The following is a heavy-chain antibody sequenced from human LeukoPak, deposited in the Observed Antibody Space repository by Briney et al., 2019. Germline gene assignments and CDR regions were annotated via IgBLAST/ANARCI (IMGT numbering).Heavy chain of an antibody. CDR3: ARVDSGSSQPFDY. CDR1: GFTFSSYG. Sequence: GGSLRLSCAASGFTFSSYGMHWVRQAPGKGLEWVAVISYDGSNKYYADSVKGRFTISRDNSKNTLYLQMNSLRAEDTAVYYCARVDSGSSQPFDYWAREPWSPSPQ. CDR2: ISYDGSNK. V-gene: IGHV3-30*03. J-gene: IGHJ4*02. D-gene: IGHD1-26*01.